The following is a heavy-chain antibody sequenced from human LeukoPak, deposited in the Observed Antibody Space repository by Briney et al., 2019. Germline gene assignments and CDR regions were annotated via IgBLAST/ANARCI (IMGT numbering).Heavy chain of an antibody. Sequence: PSKTLSLTCTVSGGSISSYYWSWIRQPPGKGLEWIGYIYYSGSTNYNPSLKSRVTISVDTSKNQFSLKLSSVTAADTAVYYCASLEWGEAAAGPEYFQHWGQGTLVTVSS. CDR1: GGSISSYY. V-gene: IGHV4-59*08. CDR2: IYYSGST. CDR3: ASLEWGEAAAGPEYFQH. D-gene: IGHD6-13*01. J-gene: IGHJ1*01.